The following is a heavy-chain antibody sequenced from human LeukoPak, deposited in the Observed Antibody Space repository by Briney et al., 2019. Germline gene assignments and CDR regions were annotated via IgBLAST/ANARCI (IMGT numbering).Heavy chain of an antibody. CDR2: IKEDGGEK. V-gene: IGHV3-7*01. CDR1: GFTFSSYW. CDR3: ARVQRGPRAGAFDI. D-gene: IGHD2-2*01. J-gene: IGHJ3*02. Sequence: PGGSLRLSCAASGFTFSSYWMSWVRQVPGKGLEWVANIKEDGGEKYYVDSVKGRFTISRDNAKNSLYLQMNSLRAEDTAVYYCARVQRGPRAGAFDIWGQGTMVTVSS.